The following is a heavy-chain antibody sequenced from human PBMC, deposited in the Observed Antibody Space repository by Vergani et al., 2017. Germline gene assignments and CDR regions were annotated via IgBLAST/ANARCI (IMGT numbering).Heavy chain of an antibody. V-gene: IGHV1-18*01. CDR2: ISAYNGNT. D-gene: IGHD6-19*01. Sequence: QVQLVQSGAEVKKPGASVKVSCKASGYTLTSYGISWVRQAPGQGLEWMGWISAYNGNTNYAQKLQGRVTMTTDTSTSTAYMELRSLRSDDTAVYYCARRIAVAGIRGTYNWFDPWGQGTLVTVSS. CDR3: ARRIAVAGIRGTYNWFDP. CDR1: GYTLTSYG. J-gene: IGHJ5*02.